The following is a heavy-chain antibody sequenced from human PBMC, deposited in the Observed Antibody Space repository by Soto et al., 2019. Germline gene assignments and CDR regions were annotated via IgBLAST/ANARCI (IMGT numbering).Heavy chain of an antibody. J-gene: IGHJ6*02. CDR1: GGTFSSYA. CDR2: IIPIFGTA. V-gene: IGHV1-69*13. D-gene: IGHD1-26*01. Sequence: EASVKVSCKASGGTFSSYAISWVRQAPGQGLEWMGGIIPIFGTANYAQKFQGRVTITADESTSTAYMELSSLRSEDTAVYYCARDYSLHKYYYGMDVWGQGTTVTVSS. CDR3: ARDYSLHKYYYGMDV.